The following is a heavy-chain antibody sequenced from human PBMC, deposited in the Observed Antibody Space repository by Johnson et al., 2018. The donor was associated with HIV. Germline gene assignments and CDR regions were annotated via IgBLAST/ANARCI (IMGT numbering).Heavy chain of an antibody. J-gene: IGHJ3*02. CDR2: IYSGGST. V-gene: IGHV3-NL1*01. CDR1: GFTFRTNG. Sequence: QEQLVESGGGVVQPGGSLRLSCAASGFTFRTNGMHWVRQAPGKGLEWVSVIYSGGSTYYADSVTGRFTISRDNSKNTLYLQMNSLRAEYTAVYYCARGGGFSYDDSSGDDAFDIWGQGTMVTVSS. D-gene: IGHD3-22*01. CDR3: ARGGGFSYDDSSGDDAFDI.